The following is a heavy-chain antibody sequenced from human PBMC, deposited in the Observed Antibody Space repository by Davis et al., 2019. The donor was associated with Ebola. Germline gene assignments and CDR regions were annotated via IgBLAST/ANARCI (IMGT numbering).Heavy chain of an antibody. Sequence: AASVKVSCKASGYTFTGYYMHWVRLAPGQGLEWMGWINPNSGGTNYAQKFQGWVTMTRDTSISTAYMELSRLRSDDTAVYYCARGGYCSGGSCYYFDYWGQGTLVTVSS. V-gene: IGHV1-2*04. J-gene: IGHJ4*02. CDR3: ARGGYCSGGSCYYFDY. D-gene: IGHD2-15*01. CDR2: INPNSGGT. CDR1: GYTFTGYY.